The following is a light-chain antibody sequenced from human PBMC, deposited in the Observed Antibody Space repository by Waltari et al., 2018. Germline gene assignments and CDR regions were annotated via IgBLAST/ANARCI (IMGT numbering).Light chain of an antibody. Sequence: QSALTQPASVSGSPGQSITISCTGTSSDVGSYDLVSRYQQHPGKAPKLMIYEVYKRLSGVSNRFSGSKSGNTASLTISGLQAEDEADYYCCSYAGSSTFTFGGGTKLTVL. CDR2: EVY. CDR1: SSDVGSYDL. CDR3: CSYAGSSTFT. V-gene: IGLV2-23*02. J-gene: IGLJ2*01.